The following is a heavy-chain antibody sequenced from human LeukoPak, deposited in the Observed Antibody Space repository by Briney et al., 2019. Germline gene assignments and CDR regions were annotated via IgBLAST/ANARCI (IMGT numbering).Heavy chain of an antibody. J-gene: IGHJ3*02. V-gene: IGHV3-30*18. CDR3: AKDLDFSEVVAALDAFDI. Sequence: GGSLRLSCAASGFTFSSYGMHWVRQAPGKGLEWVAVISYDGSNKYYADSVKGRFTISRDNSKNTLYLQMNSLRAEDTAVYYCAKDLDFSEVVAALDAFDIWGQGTMVTVSS. CDR2: ISYDGSNK. D-gene: IGHD2-15*01. CDR1: GFTFSSYG.